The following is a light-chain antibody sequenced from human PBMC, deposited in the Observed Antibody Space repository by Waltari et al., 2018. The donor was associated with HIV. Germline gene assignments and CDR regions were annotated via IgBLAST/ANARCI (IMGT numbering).Light chain of an antibody. CDR1: SSNIGNNP. CDR2: SDH. J-gene: IGLJ2*01. Sequence: QSVLTQPPSASGSPGQRLTISCSGSSSNIGNNPTNWYQQLPGTAPKLLVYSDHQRPSGAPDRFSGSKSGTSASLASSGLQSEDEGDYYCASWDNNVAGRVFGGRTRLTVL. CDR3: ASWDNNVAGRV. V-gene: IGLV1-44*01.